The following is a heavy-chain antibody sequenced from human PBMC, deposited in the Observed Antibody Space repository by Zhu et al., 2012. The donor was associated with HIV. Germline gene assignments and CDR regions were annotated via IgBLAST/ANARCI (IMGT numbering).Heavy chain of an antibody. D-gene: IGHD3-22*01. V-gene: IGHV4-59*11. J-gene: IGHJ4*02. CDR3: ARLRDTSGYYYPFDY. CDR2: VYYTGTT. CDR1: GGSTSSHY. Sequence: QVQLQESGPGLVKPSETLSLTCSVSGGSTSSHYWSWIRQPPGKGLEWIGYVYYTGTTNYNPSLKCRVTISLDMSKNQFSLKLTSVTAADTAVYYCARLRDTSGYYYPFDYWGQGTLVTVSS.